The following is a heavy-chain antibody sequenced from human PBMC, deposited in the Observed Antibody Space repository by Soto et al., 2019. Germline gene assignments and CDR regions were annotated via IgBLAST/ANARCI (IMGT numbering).Heavy chain of an antibody. J-gene: IGHJ5*02. CDR3: AREDDNWFDP. CDR2: INQDGGAK. Sequence: VQLVESGGGLVQPGGSLRLSCAVSGLTFNNYWMSWVRQAPGQGLEWVANINQDGGAKYYVDSVKGRFTISRDNAKNSLLLQMNSLRAEDTAVYYCAREDDNWFDPWGQGTLVTVSS. V-gene: IGHV3-7*03. CDR1: GLTFNNYW.